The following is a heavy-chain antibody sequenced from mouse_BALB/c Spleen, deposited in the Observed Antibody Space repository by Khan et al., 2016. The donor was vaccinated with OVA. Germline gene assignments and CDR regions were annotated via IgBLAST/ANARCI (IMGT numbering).Heavy chain of an antibody. J-gene: IGHJ3*01. CDR1: GYTFTSYT. CDR2: INTSNGYT. CDR3: GRDGAYQRNDGWLAY. V-gene: IGHV1-4*01. Sequence: QVQLKESGAELARPGASVKMSCKASGYTFTSYTIHWIKLRPGQGLKWIGYINTSNGYTNYNQKFRDKATLPADKSSTTAYMQLSSLTSDDSAVDNCGRDGAYQRNDGWLAYWGQGTLVTVSA. D-gene: IGHD2-14*01.